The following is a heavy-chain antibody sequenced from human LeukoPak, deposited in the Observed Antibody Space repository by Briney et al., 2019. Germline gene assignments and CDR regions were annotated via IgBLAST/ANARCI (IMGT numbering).Heavy chain of an antibody. CDR2: MNPNSGNT. CDR1: GGTFSNYA. V-gene: IGHV1-8*03. D-gene: IGHD2-15*01. CDR3: AGRMIDP. J-gene: IGHJ5*02. Sequence: ASVKVSCKASGGTFSNYAINWVRQATGQGLEWMGWMNPNSGNTGYAQKFQGRVTITRNTSISTAYMELSSLRSEDTAVYYCAGRMIDPWGQGTLVTVSS.